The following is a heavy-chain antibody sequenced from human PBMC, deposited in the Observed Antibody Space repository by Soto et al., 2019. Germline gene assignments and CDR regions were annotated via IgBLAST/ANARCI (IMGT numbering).Heavy chain of an antibody. CDR1: GGTFSRNA. V-gene: IGHV1-69*06. CDR2: IVPIFGTP. CDR3: GREMASGYSRTWFDP. J-gene: IGHJ5*02. D-gene: IGHD2-21*01. Sequence: QLQLVQSGAEVKKPGSSVKVSCKASGGTFSRNAISWVRQAPGQGPEWMGGIVPIFGTPNYAQKFRGRVSVSADIATNSVNMEFNSLSSEDTSTYSGGREMASGYSRTWFDPWGQGTLVTVSS.